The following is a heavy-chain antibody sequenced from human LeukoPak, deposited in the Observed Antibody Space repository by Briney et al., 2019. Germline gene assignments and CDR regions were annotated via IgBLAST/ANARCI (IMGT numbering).Heavy chain of an antibody. CDR2: IYYSGST. CDR3: AREVRDYYDSSGYYYLHWFDP. D-gene: IGHD3-22*01. V-gene: IGHV4-39*07. Sequence: SETLSLTCTVSGGSISSSSYYWGWIRQPPGKGLEWIGSIYYSGSTYYKPSLKSRVTISVDTSKNQFSLKLSSVTAADTAVYYCAREVRDYYDSSGYYYLHWFDPWGQGTLVTVSS. CDR1: GGSISSSSYY. J-gene: IGHJ5*02.